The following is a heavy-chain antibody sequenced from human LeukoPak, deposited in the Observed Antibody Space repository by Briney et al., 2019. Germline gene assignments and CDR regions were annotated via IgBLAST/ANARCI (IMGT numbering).Heavy chain of an antibody. J-gene: IGHJ6*03. V-gene: IGHV4-59*01. CDR2: IYYSGST. CDR1: GGSISSYY. D-gene: IGHD3-3*01. CDR3: ARAGYDFWSGAYYYYYYMDV. Sequence: SETPSLTCTVSGGSISSYYWSWIRQPPGKGLEWIGYIYYSGSTNYNPSLKSRVTISVDTSKNQFSLKLSSVTAADTAVYYCARAGYDFWSGAYYYYYYMDVWGKGTTVTVSS.